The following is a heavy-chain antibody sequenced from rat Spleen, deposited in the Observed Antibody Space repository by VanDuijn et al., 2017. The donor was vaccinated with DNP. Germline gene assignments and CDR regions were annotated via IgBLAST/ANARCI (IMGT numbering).Heavy chain of an antibody. CDR2: INTAGTT. V-gene: IGHV3-3*01. D-gene: IGHD1-2*01. CDR1: GYSITSSYR. J-gene: IGHJ3*01. Sequence: EVQLQESGPGLVKPSQSLSLTCSVTGYSITSSYRWNWIRKFPGNKLEWMGYINTAGTTNYNPSLKGRISITRDTSKNQFFLQVNSVTSEDTAIYFCTHSGQSYYYGSPFAYWGQGTLVTVSS. CDR3: THSGQSYYYGSPFAY.